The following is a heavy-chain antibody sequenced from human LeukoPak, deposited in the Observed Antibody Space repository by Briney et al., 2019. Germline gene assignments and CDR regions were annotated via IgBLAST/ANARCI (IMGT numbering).Heavy chain of an antibody. V-gene: IGHV3-30*03. CDR3: ASGITAEESVAIDY. Sequence: GRSLRLSCGASGFTFSSYGMHWVRQAPGKGLEWVAVISYDGSNKYYADSVKGRFTIARDNAKNMLYLEMNSLRVDDTAVYYCASGITAEESVAIDYWGQGTVVTVSS. CDR1: GFTFSSYG. CDR2: ISYDGSNK. J-gene: IGHJ4*02. D-gene: IGHD1-14*01.